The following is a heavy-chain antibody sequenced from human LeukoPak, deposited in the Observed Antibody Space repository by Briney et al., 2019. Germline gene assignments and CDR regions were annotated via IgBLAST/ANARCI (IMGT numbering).Heavy chain of an antibody. J-gene: IGHJ4*02. CDR2: ISDGSRDT. Sequence: GGSLRLSCARSGFTFSSFTMNWVRQAPGKGLEWVSTISDGSRDTHYAGSVKGRFTISRDDSQNIVYLQMDSLRAEDTALYYCTTRLRNHFDYWGQGTQVTVSS. CDR1: GFTFSSFT. V-gene: IGHV3-23*01. D-gene: IGHD5-12*01. CDR3: TTRLRNHFDY.